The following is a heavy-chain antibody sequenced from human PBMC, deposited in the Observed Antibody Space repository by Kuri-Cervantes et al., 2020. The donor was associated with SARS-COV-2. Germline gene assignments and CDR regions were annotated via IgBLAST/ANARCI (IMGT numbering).Heavy chain of an antibody. Sequence: GESLKISCAASGFTFSSCSMNWIRQAPGKGLEWVAYISGGSSTMHYADSVKGRFTISRDNAKNSLYLQMNSLRHEDTAVYYCATMGATTSNYYYGLDVWGHGTMVTVSS. D-gene: IGHD1-26*01. V-gene: IGHV3-48*02. CDR3: ATMGATTSNYYYGLDV. J-gene: IGHJ6*02. CDR1: GFTFSSCS. CDR2: ISGGSSTM.